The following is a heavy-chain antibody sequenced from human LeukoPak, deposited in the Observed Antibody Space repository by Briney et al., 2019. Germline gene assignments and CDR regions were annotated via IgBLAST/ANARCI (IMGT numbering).Heavy chain of an antibody. Sequence: PSETLSLTCSVSSGFLNSSNYYWGWIRQSPGKGLEWIGYIYYSGSTNYNPSLKSRVTISVDTSKNQFSLKLSSVTAADTAVYYCARLKAPRYYFDYWGQGTLVTVSS. V-gene: IGHV4-61*05. CDR1: SGFLNSSNYY. CDR2: IYYSGST. CDR3: ARLKAPRYYFDY. J-gene: IGHJ4*02.